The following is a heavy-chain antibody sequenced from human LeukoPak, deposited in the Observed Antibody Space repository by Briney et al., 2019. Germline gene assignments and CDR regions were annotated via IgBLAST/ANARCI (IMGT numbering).Heavy chain of an antibody. J-gene: IGHJ6*03. D-gene: IGHD5-18*01. CDR2: ISYSGST. CDR3: ARVGAGSAMGILPVYYYYYMDV. CDR1: GGSFSGYY. Sequence: PSETLSLTCAVYGGSFSGYYWSWIRQPPGKALEWIGYISYSGSTNYNPSLESRVTFSVDTSKNQFSLRLTSVVAADSAVYYCARVGAGSAMGILPVYYYYYMDVWGKGTTVTVSS. V-gene: IGHV4-59*01.